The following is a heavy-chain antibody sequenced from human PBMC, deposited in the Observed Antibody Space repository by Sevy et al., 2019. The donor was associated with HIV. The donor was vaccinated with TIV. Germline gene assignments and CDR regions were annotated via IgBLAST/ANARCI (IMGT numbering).Heavy chain of an antibody. J-gene: IGHJ3*01. CDR1: GFNLRTYD. CDR3: ARGGSDAFDF. V-gene: IGHV3-13*01. D-gene: IGHD3-10*01. Sequence: GGSLRLSCAASGFNLRTYDMHWVRQAPGKGLEWVSAIGTAGDTSYPASVKGRFTISRENARNSLHLQMNNLGVGDTAMYFCARGGSDAFDFGGRGAMVTVSS. CDR2: IGTAGDT.